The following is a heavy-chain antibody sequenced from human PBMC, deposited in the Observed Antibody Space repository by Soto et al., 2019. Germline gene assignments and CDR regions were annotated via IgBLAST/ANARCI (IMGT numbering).Heavy chain of an antibody. CDR3: AREGGPNSSSWYDWFDP. J-gene: IGHJ5*02. D-gene: IGHD6-13*01. Sequence: TSETLSLTCAVYGGSFSGYYWSWIRQPPGKGLEWIGEINHSGSTNYNPSLKSRVTISVDTSKNQFSLKLSSVTAADTAVYYCAREGGPNSSSWYDWFDPWGQGTLVTVSS. CDR1: GGSFSGYY. CDR2: INHSGST. V-gene: IGHV4-34*01.